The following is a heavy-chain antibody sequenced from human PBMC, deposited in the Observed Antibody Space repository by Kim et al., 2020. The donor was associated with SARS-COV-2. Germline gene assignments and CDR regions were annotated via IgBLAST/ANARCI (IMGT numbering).Heavy chain of an antibody. D-gene: IGHD4-17*01. J-gene: IGHJ4*02. CDR2: IWYDGSNK. Sequence: GGSLRLSCAASGFTFSSYGMHWVRQAPGKGLEWVAVIWYDGSNKYYADSVKGRFTISRDNSKNTLYLQMNSLRAEDTAVYYCARGDYGDYGWGPTQNGWVYWGQGTLVTVSS. V-gene: IGHV3-33*01. CDR3: ARGDYGDYGWGPTQNGWVY. CDR1: GFTFSSYG.